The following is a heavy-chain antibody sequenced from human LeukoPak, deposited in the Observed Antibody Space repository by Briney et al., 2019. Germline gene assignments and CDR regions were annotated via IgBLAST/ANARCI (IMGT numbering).Heavy chain of an antibody. CDR2: ISVYNGNT. CDR1: GYTFASYG. J-gene: IGHJ4*02. CDR3: ASARSGSLQMPFDY. Sequence: GASVKVSCKASGYTFASYGISWVRQAPGQGGEWMGWISVYNGNTNYAQKFQGRVTMTTDTSTSTAYMELRSLRSDDTAVYYCASARSGSLQMPFDYWGQGTLVTVSS. V-gene: IGHV1-18*01. D-gene: IGHD1-26*01.